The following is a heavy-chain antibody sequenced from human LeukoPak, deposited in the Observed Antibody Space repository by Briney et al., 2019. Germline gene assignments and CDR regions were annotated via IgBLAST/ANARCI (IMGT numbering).Heavy chain of an antibody. D-gene: IGHD2-15*01. J-gene: IGHJ5*02. V-gene: IGHV3-7*01. CDR3: ARDEDKRLPINYFDP. Sequence: GGSLRLSCAASGFPFSSYWMSWVRQAPGKGLEWVANIKQDGGEKFYVDSVKGRFTISRDNAKNSLYLQMNSLRAEDTAVYYCARDEDKRLPINYFDPWGQGTLVTVSS. CDR1: GFPFSSYW. CDR2: IKQDGGEK.